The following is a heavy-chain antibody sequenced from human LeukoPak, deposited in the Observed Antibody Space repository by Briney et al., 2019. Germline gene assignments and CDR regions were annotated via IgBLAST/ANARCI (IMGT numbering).Heavy chain of an antibody. CDR3: ASLENYYGMDV. V-gene: IGHV4-4*02. Sequence: SGTLSLTCAVSGGSISSSNWWSWVRQPPGKGLEWIGEIYHSGTTNYNPSLKSRVTISVDTSKNLFSLKLSSVTAADTAVYYCASLENYYGMDVWGQGTTVTVSS. D-gene: IGHD3-3*01. CDR2: IYHSGTT. CDR1: GGSISSSNW. J-gene: IGHJ6*02.